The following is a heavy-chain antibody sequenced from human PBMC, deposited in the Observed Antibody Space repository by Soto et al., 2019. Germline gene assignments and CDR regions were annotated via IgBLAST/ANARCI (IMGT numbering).Heavy chain of an antibody. D-gene: IGHD3-10*01. J-gene: IGHJ2*01. CDR3: AKTPPSDYYGSGSLRYWYFDL. CDR1: GFTFDDYA. CDR2: ISWNSGSI. Sequence: GGSPRLSCAASGFTFDDYAMHWVRQAPGKGLEWVSGISWNSGSIGYADSVKGRFTISRDNAKNSLYLQMNSLRAEDTALYYCAKTPPSDYYGSGSLRYWYFDLWGRGTLVTVSS. V-gene: IGHV3-9*01.